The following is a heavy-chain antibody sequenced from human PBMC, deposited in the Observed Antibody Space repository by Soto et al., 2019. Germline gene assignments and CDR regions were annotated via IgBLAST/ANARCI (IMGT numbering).Heavy chain of an antibody. CDR1: GGSISSGDYY. CDR2: IYYSGSA. Sequence: SSETLSLTCTVSGGSISSGDYYWSWIRQPPGKGLEWIGYIYYSGSARRYNPSLKSRVTISVDTSKNQFSLKLSSVTAADTAVYYCARDEYSSSRYYYYGMDVWGQGTTVTVSS. J-gene: IGHJ6*02. CDR3: ARDEYSSSRYYYYGMDV. V-gene: IGHV4-30-4*01. D-gene: IGHD6-6*01.